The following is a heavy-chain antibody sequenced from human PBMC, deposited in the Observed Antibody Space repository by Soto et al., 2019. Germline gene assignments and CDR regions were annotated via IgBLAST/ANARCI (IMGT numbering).Heavy chain of an antibody. V-gene: IGHV4-30-4*02. CDR2: IYSTGSS. CDR3: ARDFRYCSSTSCSPNWFDP. D-gene: IGHD2-2*01. CDR1: GGSISSGNYY. J-gene: IGHJ5*02. Sequence: SETLSLTCTVSGGSISSGNYYWSWIRQSPGKGLEWIGYIYSTGSSYYNPSLRSRVTISVDTSKNQFSLKLSSVTAADTAVYYCARDFRYCSSTSCSPNWFDPWGQGTLVTVSS.